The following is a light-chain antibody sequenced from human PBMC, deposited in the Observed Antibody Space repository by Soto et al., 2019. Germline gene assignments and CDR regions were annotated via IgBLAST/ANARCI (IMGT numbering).Light chain of an antibody. CDR3: GTWDSSLSVHV. J-gene: IGLJ1*01. CDR2: DNN. Sequence: QSVLGQPPAVSSAPGQKVTISCSVGSSNIGNNYVSWYQQVPGTAPKLLIYDNNKRPSGNPDRFSGSKSGTSATLGISGLQTGDEADYYCGTWDSSLSVHVFGTGTNVTVL. V-gene: IGLV1-51*01. CDR1: SSNIGNNY.